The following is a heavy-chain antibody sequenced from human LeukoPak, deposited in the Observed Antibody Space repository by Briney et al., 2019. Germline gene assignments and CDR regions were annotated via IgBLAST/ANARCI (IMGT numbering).Heavy chain of an antibody. Sequence: GGSLRLSCAASGFTFTDFYMNWVRQAPGKGLEWVSWISPTSSYMYYADSAKGRFTISRDNSKNTLYLQMNSLRAEDTAVYYCARHYGDYYYYGMDVWGQGTTVTVSS. CDR2: ISPTSSYM. V-gene: IGHV3-21*01. J-gene: IGHJ6*02. CDR3: ARHYGDYYYYGMDV. CDR1: GFTFTDFY. D-gene: IGHD4-17*01.